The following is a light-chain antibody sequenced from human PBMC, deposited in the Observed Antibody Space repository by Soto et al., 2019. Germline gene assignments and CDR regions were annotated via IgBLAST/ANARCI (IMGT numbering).Light chain of an antibody. J-gene: IGKJ1*01. CDR2: FAS. V-gene: IGKV1-12*01. CDR3: LHTYSFPRT. Sequence: DIQMTQSPSSVSASVGDRVTLTCRASQGIGDRLAWYQQKPGKVPQLLIYFASTLGSGVTSRFSGIGSGTDFILTINTLQADDFATYYCLHTYSFPRTFGQGTKLEIK. CDR1: QGIGDR.